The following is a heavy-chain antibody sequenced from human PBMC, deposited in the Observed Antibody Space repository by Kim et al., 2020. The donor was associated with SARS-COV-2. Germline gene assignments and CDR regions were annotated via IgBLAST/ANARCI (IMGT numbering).Heavy chain of an antibody. D-gene: IGHD5-12*01. Sequence: SETLSLTCAVYGGSFSGYYWSWIRQPPGKGLEWIGEINHSGSTNYNPSLKSRVTISVDTSKNQFSLKLSSVTAADTAVYYCARGSQGGWLRFFDYWGQGTLVTVSS. J-gene: IGHJ4*02. CDR3: ARGSQGGWLRFFDY. V-gene: IGHV4-34*01. CDR2: INHSGST. CDR1: GGSFSGYY.